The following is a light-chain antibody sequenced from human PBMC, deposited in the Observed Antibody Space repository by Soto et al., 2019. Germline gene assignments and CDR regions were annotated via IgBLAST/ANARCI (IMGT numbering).Light chain of an antibody. Sequence: EIVLTQSPGTLSLSPGEKATLSCRASQSVGDTFLSWYQQKPGLAPRLLIYGVSNRATGIPDRFSGSGSGTDFILTISRLEPEDFALYYCGQFVSSPPRTFGQGTQVDIK. CDR1: QSVGDTF. CDR2: GVS. J-gene: IGKJ1*01. CDR3: GQFVSSPPRT. V-gene: IGKV3-20*01.